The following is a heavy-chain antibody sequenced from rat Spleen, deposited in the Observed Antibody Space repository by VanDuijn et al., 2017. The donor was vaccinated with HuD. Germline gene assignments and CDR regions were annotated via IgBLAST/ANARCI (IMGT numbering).Heavy chain of an antibody. V-gene: IGHV5-25*01. CDR3: ARHSDDGSYYYPYFDY. D-gene: IGHD1-12*02. Sequence: EVQVVESGGGLVQPGRSLKVSCAASGFTFSNYDMAWVRQAPTTGLEWVASISASGGSTYYRDSVKGRFTVSRENAKSTLYLQMDSLRSEDTATYYCARHSDDGSYYYPYFDYWGQGVMVTVSS. CDR2: ISASGGST. CDR1: GFTFSNYD. J-gene: IGHJ2*01.